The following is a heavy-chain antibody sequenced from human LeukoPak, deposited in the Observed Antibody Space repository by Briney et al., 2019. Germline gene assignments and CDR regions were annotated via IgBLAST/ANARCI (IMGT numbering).Heavy chain of an antibody. D-gene: IGHD6-19*01. CDR3: ARDLAVAGRMDFDS. V-gene: IGHV7-4-1*02. CDR1: GYTFTTYA. Sequence: ASVKVSCKASGYTFTTYAMNWVRQAPGQGLEWMGWINTKTGNPTYAQGFTGRFVFSLDTSVSTASLHISSLKADDTAVYYCARDLAVAGRMDFDSWGQGTLVTVSS. CDR2: INTKTGNP. J-gene: IGHJ4*02.